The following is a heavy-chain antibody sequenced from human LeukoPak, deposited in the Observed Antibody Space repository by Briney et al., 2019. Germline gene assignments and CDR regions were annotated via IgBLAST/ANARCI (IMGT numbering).Heavy chain of an antibody. CDR3: ARELVGATSDY. D-gene: IGHD1-26*01. J-gene: IGHJ4*02. Sequence: ASVKVSCKASGYTFTGYYMHWVRQAPGQGLEWMGWINPNSGGTNYAQKFQGRVTMTRDTSISTAYMELSSLRSEDTAIYYCARELVGATSDYWGQGTLVTVSS. V-gene: IGHV1-2*02. CDR1: GYTFTGYY. CDR2: INPNSGGT.